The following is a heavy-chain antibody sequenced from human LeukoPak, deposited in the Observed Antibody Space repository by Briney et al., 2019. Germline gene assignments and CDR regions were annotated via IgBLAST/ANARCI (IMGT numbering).Heavy chain of an antibody. CDR1: GFTFSSYW. CDR2: IKQDGSEK. Sequence: GGSLRLSCAASGFTFSSYWMSWVRQAPGKGLEWVANIKQDGSEKYYVDSVEGRFTISRDNAKNSLYLQMNSLRAEDTAVYYCASLLAEAGTDFDYWGQGTLVTVSS. J-gene: IGHJ4*02. D-gene: IGHD6-19*01. V-gene: IGHV3-7*01. CDR3: ASLLAEAGTDFDY.